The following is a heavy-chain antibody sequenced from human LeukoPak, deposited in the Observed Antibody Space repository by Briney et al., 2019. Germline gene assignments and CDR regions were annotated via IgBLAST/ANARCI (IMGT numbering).Heavy chain of an antibody. Sequence: SETLSLTCTVSGYSISSGYYWGWIRQPPGKGLEWIGSIYHSGSTHYNPSLKSRVTISVDTSKNQFSLKLSSVTAADTAVYYCARGTYSSSWYSWFDPWGQGTLVTVSS. CDR1: GYSISSGYY. CDR3: ARGTYSSSWYSWFDP. V-gene: IGHV4-38-2*02. J-gene: IGHJ5*02. CDR2: IYHSGST. D-gene: IGHD6-13*01.